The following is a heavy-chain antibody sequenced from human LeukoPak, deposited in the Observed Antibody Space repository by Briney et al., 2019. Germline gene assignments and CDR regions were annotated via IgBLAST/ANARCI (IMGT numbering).Heavy chain of an antibody. CDR3: AKAFFRFICSGPSATCPPDY. Sequence: GGSLRLSCAASGFTFSSYGMHWVRQAPGKGLEWVAVISYDGSNKYYADSVKGRFTISRDNSKNTLYLQMNSLRAEDTAVYYSAKAFFRFICSGPSATCPPDYWGQGPLVPVSS. J-gene: IGHJ4*02. V-gene: IGHV3-30*18. D-gene: IGHD3-10*02. CDR1: GFTFSSYG. CDR2: ISYDGSNK.